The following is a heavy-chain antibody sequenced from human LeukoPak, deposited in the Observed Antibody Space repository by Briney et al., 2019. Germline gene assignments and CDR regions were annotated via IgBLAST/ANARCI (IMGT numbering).Heavy chain of an antibody. CDR3: ARGDPSGNFFDY. J-gene: IGHJ4*02. CDR1: GGSFSSYY. Sequence: PSETLSLTCTVSGGSFSSYYWTWIRQPPGKELEWIGHIAHSGSTYSNPALHNRITMSVDTSNKQFSLKLSSVTAADTAVYYCARGDPSGNFFDYWGQGTLVTVSS. D-gene: IGHD1-1*01. V-gene: IGHV4-59*01. CDR2: IAHSGST.